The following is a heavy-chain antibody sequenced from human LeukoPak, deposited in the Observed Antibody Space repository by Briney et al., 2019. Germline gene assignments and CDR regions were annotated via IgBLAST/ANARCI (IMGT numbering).Heavy chain of an antibody. D-gene: IGHD3-10*01. CDR2: ISAYNGNT. CDR3: ARDRPTYGSGSLKVYYYGMDV. J-gene: IGHJ6*04. Sequence: ASVKVSCKASGYTFTSYGISWVRQAPGQGLEWMGWISAYNGNTNYAQKLQGRVTMTTDTSKSTAYMELRSLRSDDTAVYYCARDRPTYGSGSLKVYYYGMDVWGKGTTVTVSS. CDR1: GYTFTSYG. V-gene: IGHV1-18*04.